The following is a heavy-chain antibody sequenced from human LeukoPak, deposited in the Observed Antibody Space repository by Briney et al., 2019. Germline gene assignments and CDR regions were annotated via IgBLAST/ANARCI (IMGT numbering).Heavy chain of an antibody. D-gene: IGHD6-13*01. Sequence: GGSLRLSCAASGFTFSSYAMSWVRQAPGKGLEWVSAISGSGGSTYYADSVKGRFTISRDNSKNTLYLQMNSLRTEDTAVYYCAKVQGSSWYYSDWGQGTLVTVSS. J-gene: IGHJ4*02. CDR3: AKVQGSSWYYSD. CDR2: ISGSGGST. V-gene: IGHV3-23*01. CDR1: GFTFSSYA.